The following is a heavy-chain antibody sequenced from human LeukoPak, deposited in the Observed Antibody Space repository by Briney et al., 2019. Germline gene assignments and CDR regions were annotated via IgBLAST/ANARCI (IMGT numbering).Heavy chain of an antibody. Sequence: PGESLKISCKGSGYSFTSYWIGWVRQMPGKGLEWMGSIYPGDSDTRYSPSFQGQVTISADKSISTAYLQWSSLKASDTAMYYCARPYYDFWSGYSDGAFDIWGQGTMVTVSS. V-gene: IGHV5-51*01. CDR3: ARPYYDFWSGYSDGAFDI. J-gene: IGHJ3*02. CDR2: IYPGDSDT. CDR1: GYSFTSYW. D-gene: IGHD3-3*01.